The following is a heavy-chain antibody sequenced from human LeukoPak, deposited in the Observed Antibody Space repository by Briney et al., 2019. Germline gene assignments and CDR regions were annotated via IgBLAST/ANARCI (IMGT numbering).Heavy chain of an antibody. CDR1: GFSLNTGDVG. Sequence: SGPTLVKPTQPLTLTCTFSGFSLNTGDVGVGWIRQPPGKALEWLALISRDDDQRYSPSLKNRLTITKDTSKNQVVLTMTNMDPVDTATYYCAHTGSPHGDDWFDPWGQGTLVTVSS. CDR3: AHTGSPHGDDWFDP. CDR2: ISRDDDQ. V-gene: IGHV2-5*02. J-gene: IGHJ5*02. D-gene: IGHD7-27*01.